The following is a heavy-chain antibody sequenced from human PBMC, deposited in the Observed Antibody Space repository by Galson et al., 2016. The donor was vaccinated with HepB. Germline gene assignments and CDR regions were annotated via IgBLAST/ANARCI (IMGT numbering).Heavy chain of an antibody. CDR2: IFHSGGT. J-gene: IGHJ4*02. CDR3: ARGWNWNFED. D-gene: IGHD1-1*01. V-gene: IGHV4-4*02. Sequence: SETLSLTCAISGGSISSDSWWTWVRQPPGKGLEYIAEIFHSGGTNYNPSLKSRVTISVDKSRNQFSLSLTSVNAADAAVYYCARGWNWNFEDWGQGSLVTVSS. CDR1: GGSISSDSW.